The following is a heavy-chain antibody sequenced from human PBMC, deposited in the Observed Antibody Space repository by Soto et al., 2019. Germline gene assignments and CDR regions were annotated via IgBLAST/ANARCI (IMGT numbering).Heavy chain of an antibody. J-gene: IGHJ4*02. D-gene: IGHD2-2*01. CDR3: ARGRSIVPWDY. CDR2: TYYTGIT. V-gene: IGHV4-61*01. Sequence: PSETLSLTCTVTLVPVRRGSYDWSWVWQPQGKVLEWIGHTYYTGITNYNPSLTSRVTISVDTSKDQISLKLSSLTAAERAVYYCARGRSIVPWDYWGQRTLVTVSS. CDR1: LVPVRRGSYD.